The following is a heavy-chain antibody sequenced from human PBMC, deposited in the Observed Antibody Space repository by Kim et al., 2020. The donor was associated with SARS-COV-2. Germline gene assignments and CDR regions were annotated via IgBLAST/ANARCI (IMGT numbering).Heavy chain of an antibody. CDR1: GFTFSSYG. J-gene: IGHJ4*02. CDR2: IWYYGSNK. D-gene: IGHD6-19*01. CDR3: ARGGSRGWYYHFNY. Sequence: GGSLRLSCAASGFTFSSYGMHWVRQAPGKGLEGVAVIWYYGSNKYKADSVKGGFTISRDNSKNTRYLQMNSLRAEDTAWYSGARGGSRGWYYHFNYWGQG. V-gene: IGHV3-33*01.